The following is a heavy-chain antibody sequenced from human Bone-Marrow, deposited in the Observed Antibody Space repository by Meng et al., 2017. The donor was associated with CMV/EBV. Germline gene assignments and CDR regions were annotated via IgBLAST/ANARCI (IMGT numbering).Heavy chain of an antibody. J-gene: IGHJ4*02. CDR1: GGSISSSSYY. V-gene: IGHV4-39*01. D-gene: IGHD3-3*02. CDR3: ARPATLHFWSERHIDY. CDR2: IYYSGST. Sequence: GSLRLSCTVSGGSISSSSYYWGWIRQPPGKGLEWSGSIYYSGSTYYNPSLKSRVTISIDTYKYQFSLKLGSVTAADTAVYYCARPATLHFWSERHIDYWGQGTLVTVSS.